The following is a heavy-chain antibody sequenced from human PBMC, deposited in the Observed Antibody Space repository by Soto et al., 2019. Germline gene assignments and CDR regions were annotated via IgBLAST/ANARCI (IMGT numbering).Heavy chain of an antibody. J-gene: IGHJ3*02. CDR2: IIPTSGGT. V-gene: IGHV1-2*02. D-gene: IGHD3-22*01. CDR3: ARESYYYDSSTFDI. Sequence: QVQLVQSGAEVKKPGASVKVSCKASGYTFTGYYIHWVRQAPGQGLEWMGWIIPTSGGTHYAQKFQGRVAMTRDTSISTAYMELSSLRSDDTAVYYCARESYYYDSSTFDIWGQGTMVTVSS. CDR1: GYTFTGYY.